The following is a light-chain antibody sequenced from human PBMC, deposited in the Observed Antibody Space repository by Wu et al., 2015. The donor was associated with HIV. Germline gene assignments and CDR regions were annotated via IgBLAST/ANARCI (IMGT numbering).Light chain of an antibody. J-gene: IGKJ2*01. CDR1: QGIRTY. Sequence: DIQLTQSPSFLSASVGDRVTISCRASQGIRTYLAWYQQKSGKAPNLLIYAASTLQDGVPSRFSGGGIVGQNSLSQSTACSLKILLTYYCQQVTKYPYTFGLGDQGWRSN. CDR3: QQVTKYPYT. V-gene: IGKV1-9*01. CDR2: AAS.